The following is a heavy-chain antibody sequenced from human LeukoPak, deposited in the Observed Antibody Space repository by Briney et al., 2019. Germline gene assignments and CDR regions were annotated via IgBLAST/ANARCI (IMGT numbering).Heavy chain of an antibody. D-gene: IGHD4-23*01. CDR2: ISGSGTGT. CDR3: ASHTKSGGNFDY. V-gene: IGHV3-23*01. CDR1: AFTFCTCA. Sequence: GGSLRLSCATSAFTFCTCAMSCARQAPGKGPELVSAISGSGTGTYYTSSVNGRFTISRDNSKNTLYLEMNNLRAEDTAVYYCASHTKSGGNFDYSGQGTLVIVSS. J-gene: IGHJ4*02.